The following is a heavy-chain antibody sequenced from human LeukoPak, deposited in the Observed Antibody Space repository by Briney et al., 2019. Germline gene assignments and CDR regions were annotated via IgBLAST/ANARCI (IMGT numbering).Heavy chain of an antibody. V-gene: IGHV3-74*01. J-gene: IGHJ4*02. D-gene: IGHD1-1*01. Sequence: GGSLRLSCAASGFTFSSYWMHWVRQAPGKGLVWVSRINRDGSNTGNADSVKGRFTISRDNARNTLYLQMNSLRAEDTAVYYCARDSNSYFDDWGLGSLVTVSS. CDR3: ARDSNSYFDD. CDR2: INRDGSNT. CDR1: GFTFSSYW.